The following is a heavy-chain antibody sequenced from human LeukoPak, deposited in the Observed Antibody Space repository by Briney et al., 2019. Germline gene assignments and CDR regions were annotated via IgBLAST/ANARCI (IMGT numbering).Heavy chain of an antibody. CDR3: ARGRDTYYYGSGSYYNGREFDP. Sequence: ASVKVSCKASGYTFTSYDINWVRQATGQGLEWMGWMNPNSGNTGYAQKFQGRVTMTRNTSISTAYMELSSLRSEDTAVYYCARGRDTYYYGSGSYYNGREFDPWDQGTLVTVSS. V-gene: IGHV1-8*01. D-gene: IGHD3-10*01. CDR2: MNPNSGNT. CDR1: GYTFTSYD. J-gene: IGHJ5*02.